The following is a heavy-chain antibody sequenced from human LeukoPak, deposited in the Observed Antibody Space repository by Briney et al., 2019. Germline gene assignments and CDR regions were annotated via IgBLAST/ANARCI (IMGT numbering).Heavy chain of an antibody. CDR3: ARETTGTTLYAFDI. J-gene: IGHJ3*02. CDR2: INPNSGGT. CDR1: GYTFTGYY. D-gene: IGHD1-1*01. V-gene: IGHV1-2*04. Sequence: ASVKVSCKASGYTFTGYYMHWVRQAPGQGLEGMGWINPNSGGTNYAQKFQGWVTMTRDTSISTAYMELSRLRSDDTAVYYCARETTGTTLYAFDIWGQGTMVTVSS.